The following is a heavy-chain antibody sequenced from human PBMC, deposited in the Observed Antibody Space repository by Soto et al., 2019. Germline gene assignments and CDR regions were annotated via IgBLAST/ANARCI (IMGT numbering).Heavy chain of an antibody. CDR2: IIPIFGTA. CDR3: ARAYSSGWYSAFDI. J-gene: IGHJ3*02. CDR1: GGTFSSYA. Sequence: SVKVSCKASGGTFSSYAISWVRQAPGQGLEWMGGIIPIFGTANYAQKFQGRVTITADESTSTAYMELSSLRSEDTALYYCARAYSSGWYSAFDIWGQGTMVTVSS. D-gene: IGHD6-19*01. V-gene: IGHV1-69*13.